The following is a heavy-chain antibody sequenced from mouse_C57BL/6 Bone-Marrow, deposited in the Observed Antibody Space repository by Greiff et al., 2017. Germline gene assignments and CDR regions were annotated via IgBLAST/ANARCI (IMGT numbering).Heavy chain of an antibody. CDR1: GYTFTSYW. J-gene: IGHJ2*01. V-gene: IGHV1-7*01. CDR3: GGWYYFDY. CDR2: INPSSGSP. Sequence: VQLQQSGAELAKPGASVKLSCKASGYTFTSYWMHWVKQRPGQGLEWIGYINPSSGSPKYNQKFKDKATLTADKSSSTAYMQLSSLTYEDSAADYYGGWYYFDYWGQGTTLTVSS.